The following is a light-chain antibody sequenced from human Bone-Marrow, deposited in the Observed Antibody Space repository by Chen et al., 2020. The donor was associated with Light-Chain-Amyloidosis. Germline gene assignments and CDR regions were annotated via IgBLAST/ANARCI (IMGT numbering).Light chain of an antibody. J-gene: IGLJ3*02. CDR3: QVWDSSIVV. CDR2: QTT. CDR1: KLSSKY. Sequence: SYELTQSTSVSVSPGQTASIPCSGDKLSSKYVFWYQQKPGQAPVMVIYQTTKRPSGIPERFSGSNSGDASTLTISGTQAMDEGDYYCQVWDSSIVVFGGGTKLTVL. V-gene: IGLV3-1*01.